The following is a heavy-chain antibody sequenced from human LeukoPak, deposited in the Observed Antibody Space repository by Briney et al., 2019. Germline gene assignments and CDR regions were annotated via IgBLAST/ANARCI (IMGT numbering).Heavy chain of an antibody. V-gene: IGHV3-49*04. D-gene: IGHD3-10*01. J-gene: IGHJ4*02. CDR2: IRSKAYGGTT. CDR1: GFIFGDYG. CDR3: TRIYGSGSYLCDY. Sequence: PGRSLRLSCTASGFIFGDYGLSWVRQAPGPGLEWVGFIRSKAYGGTTEYAASVKGRFTISRDDSKSIAYLQMNSLKTEDTAVYYCTRIYGSGSYLCDYWGQGTLVIVSS.